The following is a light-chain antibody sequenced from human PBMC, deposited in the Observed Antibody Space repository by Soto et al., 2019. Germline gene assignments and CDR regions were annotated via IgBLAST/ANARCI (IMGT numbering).Light chain of an antibody. V-gene: IGKV3-11*01. J-gene: IGKJ4*01. CDR2: DAF. CDR3: QQRSNWPLT. CDR1: QSVGIY. Sequence: NFLTQSPATLSLSPGERATLSCRASQSVGIYLAWYQQKPGQAPRLLIYDAFQRATGIPARFSGSGSGTDFTLTISSLEPEDFAVYYCQQRSNWPLTFGGGTKVEIK.